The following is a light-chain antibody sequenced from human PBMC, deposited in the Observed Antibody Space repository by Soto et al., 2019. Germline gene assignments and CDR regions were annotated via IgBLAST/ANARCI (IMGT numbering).Light chain of an antibody. Sequence: QLVLTQPPSASGTPGQRVTISCSGTRSNIGTNTVNWYRQLPGTAPKLLIHTDNQRPSGVPDRFSGSKSGTSASLAISGLQSDDEADYFCAAWDDSRTGYVFGPGTKLTVL. V-gene: IGLV1-44*01. J-gene: IGLJ1*01. CDR1: RSNIGTNT. CDR3: AAWDDSRTGYV. CDR2: TDN.